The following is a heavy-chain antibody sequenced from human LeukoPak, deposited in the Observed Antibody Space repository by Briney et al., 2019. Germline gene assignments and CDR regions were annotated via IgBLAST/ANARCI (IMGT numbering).Heavy chain of an antibody. CDR3: ARDFGGNSIDY. D-gene: IGHD4-23*01. CDR2: IKQDGSDT. Sequence: PGGSLTLSCAASRFTFSSYWMSWVRQAPGKGLEWVANIKQDGSDTYYVDSVKGRFTISRDNAKNSLYLQMNGLRAEDTAVYYCARDFGGNSIDYWGQGTLVTVSS. J-gene: IGHJ4*02. V-gene: IGHV3-7*05. CDR1: RFTFSSYW.